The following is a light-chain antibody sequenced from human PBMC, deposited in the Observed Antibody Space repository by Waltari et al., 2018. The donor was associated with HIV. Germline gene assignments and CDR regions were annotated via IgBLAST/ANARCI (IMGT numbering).Light chain of an antibody. Sequence: SYVLTQSPSVSVALGQTASIACGGNNIGSKRVHGYQQKPGQAPALVIYDDRDRPSGIPERFSGSNSGHTATLSIGRVEAGDEADYYCQVWESSSDHVVIGGGTKLTV. CDR1: NIGSKR. J-gene: IGLJ2*01. CDR2: DDR. CDR3: QVWESSSDHVV. V-gene: IGLV3-21*02.